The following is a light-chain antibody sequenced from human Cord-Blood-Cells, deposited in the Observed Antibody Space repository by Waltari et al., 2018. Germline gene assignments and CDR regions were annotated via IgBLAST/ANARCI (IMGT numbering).Light chain of an antibody. Sequence: DVVMTQTPPSRSIPPGQPDSISCESSQSLLHGDGKTYLYWYLQKPGPAPQLLIYEVSNRFSGVPDRFSGSGSGTDFTRKISRVGAEDVGVYYCMQSIQLPLTFGGGTKVEIQ. CDR1: QSLLHGDGKTY. CDR3: MQSIQLPLT. CDR2: EVS. J-gene: IGKJ4*01. V-gene: IGKV2D-29*01.